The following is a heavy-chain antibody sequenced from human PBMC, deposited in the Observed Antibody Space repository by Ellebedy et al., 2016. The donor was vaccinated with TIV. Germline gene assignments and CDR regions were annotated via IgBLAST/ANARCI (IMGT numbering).Heavy chain of an antibody. J-gene: IGHJ4*02. CDR1: GFTFSSSW. CDR2: IKQDGSEK. Sequence: PGGSLRLSCAASGFTFSSSWMSWVRQAPGKGLEWVANIKQDGSEKYYVDSVKGRFTISRDNAKNSLYLQMNSLRAEDTAVYYCARDEGDYWGQGTLVTVSS. CDR3: ARDEGDY. V-gene: IGHV3-7*03.